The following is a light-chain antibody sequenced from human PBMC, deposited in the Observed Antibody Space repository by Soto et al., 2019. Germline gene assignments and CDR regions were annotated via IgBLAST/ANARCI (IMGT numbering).Light chain of an antibody. Sequence: DIQMTQSPSSLSASVGDRVTITCRASRGISNYLAWYQQKPGKVPKLLIYAASTLQSGAPSRFSGSGSGTDFTLTISSLQPEDVATYCCQKYNSVPFTFGPGTKVDFK. CDR2: AAS. CDR3: QKYNSVPFT. V-gene: IGKV1-27*01. J-gene: IGKJ3*01. CDR1: RGISNY.